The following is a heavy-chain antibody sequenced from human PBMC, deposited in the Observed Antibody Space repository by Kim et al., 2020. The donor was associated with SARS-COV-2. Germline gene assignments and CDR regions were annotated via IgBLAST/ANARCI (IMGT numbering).Heavy chain of an antibody. CDR3: ARGRLDFYGDYGGFDY. CDR2: INHSGST. CDR1: GGSFSGYY. J-gene: IGHJ4*02. V-gene: IGHV4-34*01. D-gene: IGHD4-17*01. Sequence: SETLSLTCAVYGGSFSGYYWSWIRQPPGKGLEWIGEINHSGSTNYNPSLKSRVTISVDTSKNQFSLKLSSVTAADTAVYYCARGRLDFYGDYGGFDYWGQGTLVTVSS.